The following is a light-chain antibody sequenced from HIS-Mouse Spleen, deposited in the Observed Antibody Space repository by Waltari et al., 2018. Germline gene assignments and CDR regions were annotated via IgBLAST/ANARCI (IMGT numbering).Light chain of an antibody. J-gene: IGLJ2*01. Sequence: SYELSQPPSVSVSPGQTARITCSGESLPQKYAYWYQQKSGQASVLVIYEDSKRPSGIPERFSGSSSGTMATLTISGAQVEDEADYYCYSTDSSGNHRVFGGGTKLTVL. CDR2: EDS. CDR1: SLPQKY. V-gene: IGLV3-10*01. CDR3: YSTDSSGNHRV.